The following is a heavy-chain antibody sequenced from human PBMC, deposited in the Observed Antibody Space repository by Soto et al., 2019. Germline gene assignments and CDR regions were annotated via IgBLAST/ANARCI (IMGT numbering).Heavy chain of an antibody. CDR2: IFSGGNT. V-gene: IGHV3-66*01. CDR3: TRDSRDTVSDY. D-gene: IGHD4-17*01. Sequence: GGSLRLSCAASGFTFSSYAMSWVRQAPGKGLEWVSVIFSGGNTYYADSVKGRFSISRDNSKNTLYLQMNSLRAEDTAVYYCTRDSRDTVSDYWGQGTLVTVSS. J-gene: IGHJ4*02. CDR1: GFTFSSYA.